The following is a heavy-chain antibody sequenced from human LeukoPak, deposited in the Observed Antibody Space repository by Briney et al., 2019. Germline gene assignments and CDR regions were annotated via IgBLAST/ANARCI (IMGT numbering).Heavy chain of an antibody. D-gene: IGHD2-8*02. CDR3: ARDLVVGAQGY. V-gene: IGHV3-7*01. CDR2: IKQDGSEK. J-gene: IGHJ4*02. CDR1: GFTFSSYW. Sequence: GGSLRLSCAASGFTFSSYWMSWGRQAPGKGLEWVANIKQDGSEKDYVDSVKGRFTISRDNAKNSLYLQMNSLRAEDTAVYYGARDLVVGAQGYWGQGTLVTVSS.